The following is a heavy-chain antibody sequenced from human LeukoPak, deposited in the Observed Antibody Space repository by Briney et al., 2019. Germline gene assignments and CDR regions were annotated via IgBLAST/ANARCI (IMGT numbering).Heavy chain of an antibody. CDR1: GFTFDDYG. D-gene: IGHD5-18*01. CDR2: INWNGGST. CDR3: AREGMELWATYCYYYMDV. Sequence: PGGSLRLSCAASGFTFDDYGMSWVRQAPGKGLEWVSGINWNGGSTGYADSVKGRFTISRDNAKNSLYLQMNSLRAEDTALYYCAREGMELWATYCYYYMDVWGKGTTVTVSS. V-gene: IGHV3-20*04. J-gene: IGHJ6*03.